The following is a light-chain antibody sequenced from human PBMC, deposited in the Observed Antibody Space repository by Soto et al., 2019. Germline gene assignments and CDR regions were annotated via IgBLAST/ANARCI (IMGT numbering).Light chain of an antibody. J-gene: IGKJ1*01. CDR1: QNVNNW. CDR2: KVS. V-gene: IGKV1-5*03. CDR3: QQYNSYPWT. Sequence: DSQMSQSPSSLSASIGDRVTITCRASQNVNNWLAWYQQKPGKAPKALIYKVSNLESGVPSRFSGSGSGTEFTLTITSLQPDDFATYYCQQYNSYPWTFGQGTRWIS.